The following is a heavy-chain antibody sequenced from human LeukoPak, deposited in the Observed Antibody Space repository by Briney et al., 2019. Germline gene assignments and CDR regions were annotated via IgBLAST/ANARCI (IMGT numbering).Heavy chain of an antibody. J-gene: IGHJ4*02. CDR1: GYTFTSYA. V-gene: IGHV7-4-1*02. Sequence: ASVKVSCKASGYTFTSYAMNWVRQAPGQGLEWMGWINTNTGNPTHAQGFTGRFVFSLDTSVSTAYLQISSLKAEDTAVYYCARFLSSWYEGWSDYWGQGTLVTVSS. CDR2: INTNTGNP. D-gene: IGHD6-13*01. CDR3: ARFLSSWYEGWSDY.